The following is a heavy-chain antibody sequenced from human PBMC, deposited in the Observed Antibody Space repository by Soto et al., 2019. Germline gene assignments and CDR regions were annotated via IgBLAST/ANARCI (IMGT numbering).Heavy chain of an antibody. CDR2: ISAYNGNT. Sequence: QVQLVQSGAEVKKPGASVKVSCKASGYTFTSYGISCVRQAPGQGLEWMGWISAYNGNTNYAQKLQGRVTMTTDTSTSTAYMELRSLISDDPAVYYCARSDSVWGRGDDVDYWGQGTLVTVSS. V-gene: IGHV1-18*01. J-gene: IGHJ4*02. D-gene: IGHD3-16*01. CDR3: ARSDSVWGRGDDVDY. CDR1: GYTFTSYG.